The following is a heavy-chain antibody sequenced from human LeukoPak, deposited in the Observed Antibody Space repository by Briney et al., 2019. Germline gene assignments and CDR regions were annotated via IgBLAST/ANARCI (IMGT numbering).Heavy chain of an antibody. D-gene: IGHD1-26*01. J-gene: IGHJ4*02. CDR2: ISYDGSNK. CDR3: ARAPRWEPIDY. V-gene: IGHV3-30*03. Sequence: GGSLRLSCAASGFTFSSCGMHWVRQAPGKGLEWVAVISYDGSNKYYADSVKGRFTISRDNSKNTLFLEMNSLRAEDTAVFYCARAPRWEPIDYWGQGTLVTVSS. CDR1: GFTFSSCG.